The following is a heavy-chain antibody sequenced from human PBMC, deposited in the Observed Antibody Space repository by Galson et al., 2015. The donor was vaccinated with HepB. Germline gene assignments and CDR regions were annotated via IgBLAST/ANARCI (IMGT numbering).Heavy chain of an antibody. CDR2: ISAYNGNT. D-gene: IGHD3-22*01. CDR1: GLPFSSQG. V-gene: IGHV1-18*01. J-gene: IGHJ4*02. CDR3: ARSVDYYDSSGYYMGYFFGY. Sequence: SVKVSCKASGLPFSSQGITWVRQAPGQGLEWMGWISAYNGNTNYAQKVQGRVTMTTDTTTSTAYMELKSLRSDDSAVYYCARSVDYYDSSGYYMGYFFGYWGQGTLVTVSS.